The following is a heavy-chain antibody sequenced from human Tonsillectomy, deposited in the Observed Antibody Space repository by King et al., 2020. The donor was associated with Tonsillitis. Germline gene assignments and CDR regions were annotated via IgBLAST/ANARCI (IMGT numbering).Heavy chain of an antibody. V-gene: IGHV4-39*01. Sequence: QLQESGPGLVKPSETLSLTCTVSGGSISSSSYYWGWIRQPPGKGLEWIGSIYYSGSTYYNPSLKSRVTISVDTSKNQFSLKLSSVTAADTAVYYCARRGKKWLYFIYDYWAQGTLVTVSS. CDR2: IYYSGST. CDR3: ARRGKKWLYFIYDY. J-gene: IGHJ4*02. D-gene: IGHD6-19*01. CDR1: GGSISSSSYY.